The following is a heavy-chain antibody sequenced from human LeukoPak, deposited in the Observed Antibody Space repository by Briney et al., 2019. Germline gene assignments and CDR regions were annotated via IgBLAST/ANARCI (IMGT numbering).Heavy chain of an antibody. CDR2: IYYSGSI. D-gene: IGHD6-19*01. CDR1: GGSISSYY. V-gene: IGHV4-59*12. J-gene: IGHJ4*02. Sequence: SETLSLTCTVSGGSISSYYWSWIRQPPGKGLEWIGYIYYSGSINYNPSLKSRVTISVDRSKNQFSLKLSSVTAADTAVYYCASCSGWYFDYWGQGTLVTVSS. CDR3: ASCSGWYFDY.